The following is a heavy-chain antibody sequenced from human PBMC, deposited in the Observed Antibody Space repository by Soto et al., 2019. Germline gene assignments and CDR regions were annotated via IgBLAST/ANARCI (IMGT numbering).Heavy chain of an antibody. CDR1: GFTFSSYS. V-gene: IGHV3-21*01. D-gene: IGHD2-15*01. J-gene: IGHJ3*02. CDR2: ISSSSSYI. CDR3: ARGYCSGGSCYQGAFDI. Sequence: GGSLRLSCAASGFTFSSYSMNWVRQAPGKGLEWVSSISSSSSYIYYADSVKGRFTISRDNAKNSLCLQMNSLRAEDTAVYYCARGYCSGGSCYQGAFDIWGQGTMVTVSS.